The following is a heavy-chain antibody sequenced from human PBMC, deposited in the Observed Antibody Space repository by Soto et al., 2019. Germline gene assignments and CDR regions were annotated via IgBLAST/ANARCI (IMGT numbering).Heavy chain of an antibody. D-gene: IGHD4-17*01. Sequence: QVQLVESGGGVVQPGRSLRLSCAASGFTFSSYGMHWVRQAPGKGLEWVAVISYDGSNKYYADSVKGRFTISRDNSKNTLYLQMNSLRAEDTAVYYCAKDLGPVTLLSGGMDVWGQGTTVTVSS. CDR3: AKDLGPVTLLSGGMDV. CDR2: ISYDGSNK. CDR1: GFTFSSYG. J-gene: IGHJ6*02. V-gene: IGHV3-30*18.